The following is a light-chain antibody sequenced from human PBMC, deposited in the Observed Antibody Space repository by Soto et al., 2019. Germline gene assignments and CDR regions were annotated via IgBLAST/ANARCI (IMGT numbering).Light chain of an antibody. CDR1: QSLLHSDGYNY. J-gene: IGKJ1*01. CDR2: LGS. Sequence: ETVMTQSPLSLPVTPGEPASISCRSSQSLLHSDGYNYLDWYLQKPGQSPQLLIYLGSNRASGVPDRFSGSGSGTDFTLKISKVEAEDVGVYYCMQALQTPPTFGQGTKVDLK. V-gene: IGKV2-28*01. CDR3: MQALQTPPT.